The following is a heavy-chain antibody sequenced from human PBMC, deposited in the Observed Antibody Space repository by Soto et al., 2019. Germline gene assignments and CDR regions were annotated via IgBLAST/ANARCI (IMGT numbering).Heavy chain of an antibody. CDR1: GFTFDDNA. Sequence: PGGSLRLSCAVSGFTFDDNAMHWVRQAPEKGLKWVSGINWKSDIGYADSVKGCFTISRDNAENSLYLQMNSLRAEDTALYYCAISQDRGGRTTFIYWGQGTQVTVSS. D-gene: IGHD3-16*01. J-gene: IGHJ4*02. CDR2: INWKSDI. V-gene: IGHV3-9*01. CDR3: AISQDRGGRTTFIY.